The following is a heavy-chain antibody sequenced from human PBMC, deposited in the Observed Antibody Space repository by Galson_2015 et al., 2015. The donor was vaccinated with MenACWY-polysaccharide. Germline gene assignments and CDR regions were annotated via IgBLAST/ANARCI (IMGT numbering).Heavy chain of an antibody. Sequence: SLRLSCAASGLSFGSYGMQWVRQAPGKGLEWVALIWYDGNNKYYSEPVKGRFAISRDKSKNTLYLQMNSMRVEDTAVYYCATIRGSAPNYYMDVWGNGTMVTVSS. CDR1: GLSFGSYG. V-gene: IGHV3-33*01. J-gene: IGHJ6*03. CDR2: IWYDGNNK. D-gene: IGHD5-12*01. CDR3: ATIRGSAPNYYMDV.